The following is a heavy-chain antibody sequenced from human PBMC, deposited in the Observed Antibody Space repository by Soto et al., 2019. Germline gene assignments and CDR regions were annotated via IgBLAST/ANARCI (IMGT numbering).Heavy chain of an antibody. J-gene: IGHJ4*02. Sequence: GGSLRLSCAVSGFTFSSYSMNWVRQAPGKGLEWVSYIDSGSTIYYADSVKGRFTISRDNAKNSLYLQMNSLRAEDTAVYYCARVERGITIFGVVIPPFDYWGQGTLVTVSS. CDR2: IDSGSTI. CDR1: GFTFSSYS. D-gene: IGHD3-3*01. CDR3: ARVERGITIFGVVIPPFDY. V-gene: IGHV3-48*04.